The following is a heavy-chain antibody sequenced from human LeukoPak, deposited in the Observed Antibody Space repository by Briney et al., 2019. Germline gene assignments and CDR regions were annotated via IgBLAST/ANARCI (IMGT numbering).Heavy chain of an antibody. CDR3: ARRIHTNDWYRDDS. CDR2: IYYSGNT. D-gene: IGHD6-19*01. Sequence: SETLSLTCTVSGGSISSSYYYWSWIRQPPGKGLEWIGYIYYSGNTHYNPSLQSRVTISVDTSKNQFSLRLSSVTAADTAVYYCARRIHTNDWYRDDSWGQGTLVTVSS. CDR1: GGSISSSYYY. J-gene: IGHJ4*02. V-gene: IGHV4-61*01.